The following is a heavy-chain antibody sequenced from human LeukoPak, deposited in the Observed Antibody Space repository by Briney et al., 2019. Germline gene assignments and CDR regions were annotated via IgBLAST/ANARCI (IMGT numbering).Heavy chain of an antibody. Sequence: GGSLRLSCAASGFTFSNYAMSWVRQAPGKGLDWVSTISPSGGSTFYSGSVEGRFTISRDSPKSTLYLQMDSLRAEDTAVYYCATSLGPLTDYWGQGTLVTVSS. J-gene: IGHJ4*02. CDR3: ATSLGPLTDY. D-gene: IGHD7-27*01. V-gene: IGHV3-23*01. CDR1: GFTFSNYA. CDR2: ISPSGGST.